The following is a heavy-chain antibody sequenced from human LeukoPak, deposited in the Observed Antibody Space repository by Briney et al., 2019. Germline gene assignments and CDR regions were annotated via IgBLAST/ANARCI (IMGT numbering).Heavy chain of an antibody. CDR3: ARGRDYGGTAPAY. J-gene: IGHJ4*02. CDR2: IIPIFGTA. Sequence: SVKVSCKASGGTFSSYAISWVRQAPGQGLEWMGGIIPIFGTANYAQKFQGRVTITADESTSTAYMELRSLRSDDTAVYYCARGRDYGGTAPAYWGQGTLVTVSS. V-gene: IGHV1-69*13. D-gene: IGHD4-23*01. CDR1: GGTFSSYA.